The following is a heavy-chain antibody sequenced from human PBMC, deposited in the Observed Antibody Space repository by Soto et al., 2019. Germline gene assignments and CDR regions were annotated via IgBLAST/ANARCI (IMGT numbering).Heavy chain of an antibody. CDR3: TTVSTVTTYSS. CDR1: GFTFSDAC. V-gene: IGHV3-15*01. Sequence: GGSLRLSCAASGFTFSDACMSWVRQAPGKGLEWLGRIKRNTDGGTTDYAPPVKGRFTISRDDSRNMLYLQMNSLKTEDTAVYYCTTVSTVTTYSSWGQGTLVTVSS. CDR2: IKRNTDGGTT. D-gene: IGHD4-17*01. J-gene: IGHJ4*02.